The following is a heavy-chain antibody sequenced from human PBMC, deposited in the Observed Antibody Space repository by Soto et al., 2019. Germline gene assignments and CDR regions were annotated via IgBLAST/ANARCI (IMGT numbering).Heavy chain of an antibody. D-gene: IGHD6-13*01. J-gene: IGHJ4*02. V-gene: IGHV4-30-2*01. CDR3: ARGYSSLLDY. CDR2: IYHSGSN. CDR1: GGSISSCGYS. Sequence: QLQLQESGSGLVKPSQTLSLTCAVSGGSISSCGYSWSWLRQPPGKGLEWIGYIYHSGSNYYTPSLKRRVTISVDRSKNQFTLKLSSVTAEATAVYYCARGYSSLLDYWGQGTLVTVSS.